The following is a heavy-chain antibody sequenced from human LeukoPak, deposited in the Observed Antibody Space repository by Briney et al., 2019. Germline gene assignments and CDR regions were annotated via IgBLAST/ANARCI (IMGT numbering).Heavy chain of an antibody. Sequence: ASVKVSCKASGYTFTSYGISWVRQAPGQGLEWMGWISAYNGNTNYAQKLQGRVTMTTDTSTSTAYMELRSLRSDDTAVYYCAVLGNYYDSSGYYLAYWGQGTLVTVSS. V-gene: IGHV1-18*01. D-gene: IGHD3-22*01. CDR1: GYTFTSYG. CDR3: AVLGNYYDSSGYYLAY. CDR2: ISAYNGNT. J-gene: IGHJ4*02.